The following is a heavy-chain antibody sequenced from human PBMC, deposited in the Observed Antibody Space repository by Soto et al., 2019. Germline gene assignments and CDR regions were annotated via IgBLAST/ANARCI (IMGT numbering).Heavy chain of an antibody. V-gene: IGHV4-31*02. CDR2: IYYSGNT. J-gene: IGHJ3*02. CDR3: AQALVFTGGDGFDI. Sequence: QVRLQEWGPGLVKPSQTLSLKCSVSGGSITTGGRYWSWIRQLPGKGLEWIGDIYYSGNTYYNASLKSRVTISVEAAKNHFSLKLSYVTAADTAVYYCAQALVFTGGDGFDIWGQGRLVTVSS. D-gene: IGHD1-1*01. CDR1: GGSITTGGRY.